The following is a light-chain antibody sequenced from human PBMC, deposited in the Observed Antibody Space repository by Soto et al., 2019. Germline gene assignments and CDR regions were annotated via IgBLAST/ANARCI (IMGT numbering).Light chain of an antibody. CDR1: QSISYY. J-gene: IGKJ1*01. V-gene: IGKV1-39*01. CDR2: STS. CDR3: QQSYSILWT. Sequence: DIQMTQSPSSLSASVGDRVTITGRASQSISYYLNWYQQKQGRAPRLLIYSTSTLQSGVPSKFSGSASGKDLTLRISSLQPEDFATHHCQQSYSILWTLVQGTKVHIK.